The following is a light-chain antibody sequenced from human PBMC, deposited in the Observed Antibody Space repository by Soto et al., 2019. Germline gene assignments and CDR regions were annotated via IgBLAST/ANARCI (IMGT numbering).Light chain of an antibody. V-gene: IGKV1-5*03. CDR3: QQYNSYSRT. CDR1: QSISSR. Sequence: DIQLTQSPSTLSASVGDRVTITCRASQSISSRLAWYQQRPGKAPNLLIYQASSLESGVPSRFSGSGSGTEFTLTISSLQPDDFATYYCQQYNSYSRTFGQGTKVEIK. CDR2: QAS. J-gene: IGKJ1*01.